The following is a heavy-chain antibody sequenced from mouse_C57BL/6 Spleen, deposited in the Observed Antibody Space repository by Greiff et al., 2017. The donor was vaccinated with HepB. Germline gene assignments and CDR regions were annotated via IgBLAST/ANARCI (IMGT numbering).Heavy chain of an antibody. CDR1: GYTFTSYW. J-gene: IGHJ2*01. Sequence: VQLQESGAELAKPGASVKLSCKASGYTFTSYWMHWVKQRPGQGLEWIGYINTSSGYTKYNQKFKDKATLTADKSSSTAYMQLSSLTYEDSAVYYCARTTTVVAYYFDYWGQGTTLTVSS. CDR2: INTSSGYT. V-gene: IGHV1-7*01. D-gene: IGHD1-1*01. CDR3: ARTTTVVAYYFDY.